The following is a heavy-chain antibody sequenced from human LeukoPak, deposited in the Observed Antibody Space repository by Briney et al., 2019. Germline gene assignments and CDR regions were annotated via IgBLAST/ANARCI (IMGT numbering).Heavy chain of an antibody. CDR1: GGSISSVSNS. V-gene: IGHV4-61*02. CDR2: IYTSGDT. D-gene: IGHD6-13*01. Sequence: PSETLSLTCTVSGGSISSVSNSWNWIRQPAGKGLEWIGLIYTSGDTNYNPSLKSRVTISLDTSKNQFSLKLSSVTAADTAVYYCARDFPRYASAAGYYYYYYMDVWGKGTTVTVSS. J-gene: IGHJ6*03. CDR3: ARDFPRYASAAGYYYYYYMDV.